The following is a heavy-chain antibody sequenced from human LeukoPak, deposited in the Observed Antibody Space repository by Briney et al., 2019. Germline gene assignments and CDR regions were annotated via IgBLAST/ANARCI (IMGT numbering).Heavy chain of an antibody. CDR3: ARPPHPFYDSSGYLPLNYFDY. CDR1: GYTFTSYD. V-gene: IGHV1-8*01. D-gene: IGHD3-22*01. CDR2: MNPNSGNT. J-gene: IGHJ4*02. Sequence: GASVKVSCKASGYTFTSYDINWVRQATGQGLEWMGWMNPNSGNTGYAQKFQGRVTMTRDTSTSTVYMELSSLRSEDTAVYYCARPPHPFYDSSGYLPLNYFDYWGQGTLVTVSS.